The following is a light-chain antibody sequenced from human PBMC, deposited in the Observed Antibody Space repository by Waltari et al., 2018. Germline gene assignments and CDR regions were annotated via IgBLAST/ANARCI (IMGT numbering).Light chain of an antibody. CDR1: SSNIGAGYD. J-gene: IGLJ3*02. Sequence: QSVLTQPPSVSGAPGQRVTISCTGSSSNIGAGYDVTWYQQLPGTAPKLLVYDNTNRPSGVSDRFSASKSGTSASLAITGLQAEDEADYYCQSYDSYLRGVFGGGTKLTVL. CDR3: QSYDSYLRGV. CDR2: DNT. V-gene: IGLV1-40*01.